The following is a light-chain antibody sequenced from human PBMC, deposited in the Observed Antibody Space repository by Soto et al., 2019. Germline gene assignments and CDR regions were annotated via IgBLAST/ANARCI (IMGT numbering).Light chain of an antibody. V-gene: IGKV3-20*01. CDR2: GAS. Sequence: DIVLTQSPGTLSLSPGERATLSCRASQSVSSSYLAWYQQKPGQAPRQLIYGASSRATGIPDRFSGSGSGTDFTLTIPRLEPEDFAGYYCQHYRTSFGGGTRVEIK. CDR3: QHYRTS. J-gene: IGKJ4*01. CDR1: QSVSSSY.